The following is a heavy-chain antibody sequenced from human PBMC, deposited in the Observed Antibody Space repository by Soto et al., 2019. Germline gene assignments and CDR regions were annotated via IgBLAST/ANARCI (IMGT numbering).Heavy chain of an antibody. CDR3: ARLPRFLEWFRRSYYFDY. CDR2: INHSGST. D-gene: IGHD3-3*01. Sequence: SETLSLTCAVYGGSFSGYYWSWIRQPPGKGLEWIGEINHSGSTSYNPSLKSRVTISVDTSKNQFSLKLSSVTAADTAVYYCARLPRFLEWFRRSYYFDYWGQGTLVTVSS. CDR1: GGSFSGYY. J-gene: IGHJ4*02. V-gene: IGHV4-34*01.